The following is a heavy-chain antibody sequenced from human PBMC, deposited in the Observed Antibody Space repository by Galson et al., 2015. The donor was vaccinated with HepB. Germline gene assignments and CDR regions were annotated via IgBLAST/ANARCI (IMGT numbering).Heavy chain of an antibody. CDR1: GFTFSSYS. D-gene: IGHD3-16*02. J-gene: IGHJ4*02. CDR2: ISSSSSYI. Sequence: SLRLSCAASGFTFSSYSMNWVRQAPGKGLEWVSSISSSSSYIYYADSVKGRFTISRDNAKNSLYLQMNSLRAEDTAVYYCARTTRDDYGFGGVIAPFDYWGQGTLVTVSS. V-gene: IGHV3-21*01. CDR3: ARTTRDDYGFGGVIAPFDY.